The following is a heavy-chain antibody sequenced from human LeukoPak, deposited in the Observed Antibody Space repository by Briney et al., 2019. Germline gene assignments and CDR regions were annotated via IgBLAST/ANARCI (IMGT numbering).Heavy chain of an antibody. V-gene: IGHV4-59*01. D-gene: IGHD6-19*01. CDR1: GGSISSYY. CDR3: ARDSPSVAGTGGYFDL. J-gene: IGHJ2*01. Sequence: SETLSLTCTVSGGSISSYYWSWIRQPPGKGLEWMGYIYYSGSTNYNPSLKSRVTISVDTSKNQFSLKLSSVTAADTAVYYCARDSPSVAGTGGYFDLWGRGTLVTVSS. CDR2: IYYSGST.